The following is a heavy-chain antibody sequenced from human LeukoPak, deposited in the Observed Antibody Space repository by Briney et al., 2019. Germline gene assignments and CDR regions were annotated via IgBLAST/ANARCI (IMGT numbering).Heavy chain of an antibody. CDR2: ISDNGKAK. CDR1: GFTFSNYE. D-gene: IGHD6-13*01. Sequence: GGSLRLSCAASGFTFSNYEMNWVRQTPGKGLEWVSFISDNGKAKSYVDSVRGRFIISRDNAKTSLFLQMSSLRVEDTAVYYCARARIAAPLLDYWGQGTLVTVS. CDR3: ARARIAAPLLDY. V-gene: IGHV3-48*03. J-gene: IGHJ4*02.